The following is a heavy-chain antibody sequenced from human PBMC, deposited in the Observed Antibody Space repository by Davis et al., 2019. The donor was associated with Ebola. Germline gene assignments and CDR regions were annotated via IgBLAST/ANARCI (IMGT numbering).Heavy chain of an antibody. V-gene: IGHV1-69*06. CDR1: GGTFSSYA. CDR2: IIPIFGTA. D-gene: IGHD6-13*01. CDR3: ARDVGAAAGGDGDDY. J-gene: IGHJ4*02. Sequence: AASVKVSCKTSGGTFSSYAISWVRQAPGQGLEWMGGIIPIFGTANYAQKFQGRVTITADKSTSTAYMELSSLRSEDTAVYYCARDVGAAAGGDGDDYWGQGTLVTVSS.